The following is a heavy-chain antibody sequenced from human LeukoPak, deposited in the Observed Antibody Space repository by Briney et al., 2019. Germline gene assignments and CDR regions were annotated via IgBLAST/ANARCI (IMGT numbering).Heavy chain of an antibody. CDR3: ARGAAAGSNWFDP. D-gene: IGHD6-13*01. V-gene: IGHV3-21*01. CDR1: GFTFSSYS. Sequence: GGSLRLSCAASGFTFSSYSMNWVRQAPGKGLEWVSSISSSSSYIYYADSVKGRFTISRDNAKNSLYLQMNSLRAEDTAVYYCARGAAAGSNWFDPWGQGTLVTVPS. CDR2: ISSSSSYI. J-gene: IGHJ5*02.